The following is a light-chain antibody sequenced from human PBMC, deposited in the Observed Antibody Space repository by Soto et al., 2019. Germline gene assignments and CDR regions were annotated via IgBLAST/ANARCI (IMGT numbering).Light chain of an antibody. Sequence: NFMLTQPHSVSESPGKTVIISCTGSSGSVASNYVQWYQQRPGSVPTTVIYEDNQRPSGVPDRFSGSIDSSSNSASPTISGLKTEDEADYYCQSYGSSNQVFGGGTKVTVL. V-gene: IGLV6-57*02. J-gene: IGLJ3*02. CDR3: QSYGSSNQV. CDR1: SGSVASNY. CDR2: EDN.